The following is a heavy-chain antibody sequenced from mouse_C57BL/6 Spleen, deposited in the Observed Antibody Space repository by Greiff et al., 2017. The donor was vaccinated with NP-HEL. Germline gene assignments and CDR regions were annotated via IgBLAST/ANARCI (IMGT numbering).Heavy chain of an antibody. V-gene: IGHV1-81*01. CDR1: GYTFTSYG. CDR3: ARSSFTTVERTWFAY. J-gene: IGHJ3*01. Sequence: VQVVESGAELARPGASVKLSCKASGYTFTSYGISWVKQRTGQGLEWIGEIYPRSGNTYYNEKFKGKATLTADKSSSTAYMELRSLTSEDSAVYFCARSSFTTVERTWFAYWGQGTLVTVSA. D-gene: IGHD1-1*01. CDR2: IYPRSGNT.